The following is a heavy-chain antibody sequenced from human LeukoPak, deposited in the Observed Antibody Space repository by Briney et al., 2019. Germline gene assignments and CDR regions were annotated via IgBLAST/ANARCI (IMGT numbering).Heavy chain of an antibody. V-gene: IGHV4-59*08. J-gene: IGHJ4*02. D-gene: IGHD3-3*01. Sequence: PSETLSLTCTVSGGSISSYYWSWIRQPPGKGLEWIGYIYYSGSTNYNPSLKSRVTISVDTSKNQLSLKLSSVTAADTAVYYCASRSGYGLGYYFDYWGQGTLVTVSS. CDR1: GGSISSYY. CDR3: ASRSGYGLGYYFDY. CDR2: IYYSGST.